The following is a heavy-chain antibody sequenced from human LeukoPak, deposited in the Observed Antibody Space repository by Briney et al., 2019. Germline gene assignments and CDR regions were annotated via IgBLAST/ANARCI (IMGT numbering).Heavy chain of an antibody. J-gene: IGHJ5*02. V-gene: IGHV4-34*01. Sequence: SETLSLTCAVYGGSFSGYYWSWIRQPPGKGPEWIGEINHSGSTNYNPSLKSRVTISVDTSKNQFSLKLSSVTAADTAVYYCARGKNYLTIFGVVTRFFPPFDPWGQGTLVTVSS. CDR3: ARGKNYLTIFGVVTRFFPPFDP. D-gene: IGHD3-3*01. CDR1: GGSFSGYY. CDR2: INHSGST.